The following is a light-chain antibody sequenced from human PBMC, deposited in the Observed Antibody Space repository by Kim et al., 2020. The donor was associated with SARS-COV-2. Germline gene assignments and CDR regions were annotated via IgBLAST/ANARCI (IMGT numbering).Light chain of an antibody. CDR2: GKN. CDR1: SLRSYY. V-gene: IGLV3-19*01. J-gene: IGLJ2*01. Sequence: SSELTQDPAVSVALGQTVRITCQGDSLRSYYATWYQQKPGQAPILVIYGKNNRPSGIPDRFSGSSSGNTASLTITGTQAGDEAEYYCNSRDSNDNVVFGGGTQLTVL. CDR3: NSRDSNDNVV.